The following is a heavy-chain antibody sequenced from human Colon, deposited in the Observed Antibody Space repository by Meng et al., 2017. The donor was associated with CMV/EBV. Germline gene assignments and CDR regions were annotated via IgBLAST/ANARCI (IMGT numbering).Heavy chain of an antibody. V-gene: IGHV3-15*06. CDR3: LTRPRDSDFHF. D-gene: IGHD4-11*01. CDR2: IKTKDEGDTT. CDR1: GFTFRNYD. Sequence: GGSLRLSCAASGFTFRNYDMNWVRQAPGKGLEWVGRIKTKDEGDTTTYAEPVKGRFTMSRDDSQNTLYLQMDSLTSEDTGVYYCLTRPRDSDFHFWGQGTLVTVSS. J-gene: IGHJ4*02.